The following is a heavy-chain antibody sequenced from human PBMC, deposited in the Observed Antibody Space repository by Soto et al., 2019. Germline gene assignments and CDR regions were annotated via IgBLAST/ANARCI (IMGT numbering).Heavy chain of an antibody. V-gene: IGHV3-33*01. Sequence: QVQLVESGGGVVQPGRSLRLSCAASGFIFISYGMHWVRQAPGKGLEWVAVILYDGSIQYYADSVKGRFTISSDSSKNTLYLQMKCLRAEDTAVYYCARDRGRTYTYGSDYWGQGTLVTVSS. CDR1: GFIFISYG. J-gene: IGHJ4*02. D-gene: IGHD5-18*01. CDR2: ILYDGSIQ. CDR3: ARDRGRTYTYGSDY.